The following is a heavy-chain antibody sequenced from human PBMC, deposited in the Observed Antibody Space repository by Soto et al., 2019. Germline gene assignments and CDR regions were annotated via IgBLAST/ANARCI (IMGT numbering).Heavy chain of an antibody. CDR1: GVSVSSGIYY. Sequence: SDTLSRTCTVSGVSVSSGIYYWSWIRQPPGKGVEWIGYIYYGGITNYKPSLKSRATISVDTSKNRFSLRLRWVTAGDPAVNYCGRDFSIAAAGTGDPAWFHPGGQEPLVTVS. D-gene: IGHD6-13*01. V-gene: IGHV4-61*01. J-gene: IGHJ5*02. CDR3: GRDFSIAAAGTGDPAWFHP. CDR2: IYYGGIT.